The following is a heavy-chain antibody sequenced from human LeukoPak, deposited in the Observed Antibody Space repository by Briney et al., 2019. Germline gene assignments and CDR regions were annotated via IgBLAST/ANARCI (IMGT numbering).Heavy chain of an antibody. J-gene: IGHJ4*02. Sequence: GASVKVSCKASGYTFTSYGICWVRQAPGQGLEWMGWISAYNGNTNYAQKLQGRVTMTTDTSTSTAYMELRSLRSDDTAVYYCARVSSSGWSKQFDYWGQGTLVTVSS. D-gene: IGHD6-19*01. CDR1: GYTFTSYG. CDR3: ARVSSSGWSKQFDY. CDR2: ISAYNGNT. V-gene: IGHV1-18*01.